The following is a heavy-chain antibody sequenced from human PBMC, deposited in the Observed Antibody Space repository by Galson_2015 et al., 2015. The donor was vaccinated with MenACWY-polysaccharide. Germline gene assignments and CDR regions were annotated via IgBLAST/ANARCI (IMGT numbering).Heavy chain of an antibody. J-gene: IGHJ5*02. D-gene: IGHD3-3*01. V-gene: IGHV3-53*01. CDR3: ARAGGWSTIFGVPPPADWFDP. CDR1: GLSVSRNY. CDR2: VYAGGTT. Sequence: SLRLSCAISGLSVSRNYWSWVRQAPGKGLEWVSVVYAGGTTYYAESVKGRFTISRDNSKNTLFLQMNSLTVADSAVYYCARAGGWSTIFGVPPPADWFDPWGQGTLVTVSS.